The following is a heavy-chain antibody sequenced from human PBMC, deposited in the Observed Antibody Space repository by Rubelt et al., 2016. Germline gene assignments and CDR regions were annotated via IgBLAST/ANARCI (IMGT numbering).Heavy chain of an antibody. J-gene: IGHJ4*02. CDR2: LYPGYSDT. V-gene: IGHV5-51*01. CDR3: AGRSSSSHYFDY. D-gene: IGHD6-13*01. Sequence: EVQLVQSGAEVKKPGESLKISCKGSGYSFTSYWIRWVRQMPGKGLEWMGILYPGYSDTSYSRSYQGRVTISADKPISTAYLHWSSLKASNTAMYYCAGRSSSSHYFDYWGQGTLVTVSS. CDR1: GYSFTSYW.